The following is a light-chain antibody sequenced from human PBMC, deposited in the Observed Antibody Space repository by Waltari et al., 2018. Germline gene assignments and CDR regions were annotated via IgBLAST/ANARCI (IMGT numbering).Light chain of an antibody. CDR3: AAWDDSLSGWV. Sequence: QSVLTQPPSASGTPGPRVTISCSGSNSNIGKNYVYWYQQFPGMAPKLLIYRNDQRPSGVPDRFSGSKSGTSASLAISGLRSEDEADYYCAAWDDSLSGWVFGGGTKLTVL. V-gene: IGLV1-47*01. CDR1: NSNIGKNY. J-gene: IGLJ3*02. CDR2: RND.